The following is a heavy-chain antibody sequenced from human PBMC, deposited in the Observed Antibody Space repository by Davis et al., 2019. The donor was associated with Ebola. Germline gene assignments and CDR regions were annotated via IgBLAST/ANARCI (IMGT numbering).Heavy chain of an antibody. J-gene: IGHJ5*02. CDR1: GFTFSSYW. D-gene: IGHD3-9*01. CDR3: ASLSPDMNWFDP. CDR2: IKQDGSEK. V-gene: IGHV3-7*03. Sequence: GESLKISCASSGFTFSSYWRSWVRQAPGKGLEWVANIKQDGSEKYYVDSVKGRFTISRDNAKNSLYLQMNSLRAEDTAVYYCASLSPDMNWFDPWGQGTLVTVSS.